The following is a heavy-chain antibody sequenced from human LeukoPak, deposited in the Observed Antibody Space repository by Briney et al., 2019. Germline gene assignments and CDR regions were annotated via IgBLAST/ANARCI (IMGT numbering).Heavy chain of an antibody. CDR3: ASDYSKGYFDY. V-gene: IGHV4-59*08. Sequence: PSETLSLTCTVSGGSISNYYWSWIRQPPGKGLEWIGNIYYSGSTNYNPSLTSRVTISVDTSKKQFSLKLSSVTAADTAVYYCASDYSKGYFDYWGQGTLVTVSS. J-gene: IGHJ4*02. CDR2: IYYSGST. D-gene: IGHD4-11*01. CDR1: GGSISNYY.